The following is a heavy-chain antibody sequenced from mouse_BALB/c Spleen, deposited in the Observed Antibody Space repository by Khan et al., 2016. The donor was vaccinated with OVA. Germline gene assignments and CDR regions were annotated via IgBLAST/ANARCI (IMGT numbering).Heavy chain of an antibody. CDR3: AREGAYERSDGWVAY. V-gene: IGHV1-4*01. Sequence: QVQLQQSGAELARPGASVKMSCKASGYTFTSYTMHWVKQRPGQGLEWIGYINPSSGYTNYNQKFKDQATLTADKSSSTAYMQLSSLTSEDSAVYYCAREGAYERSDGWVAYWGQGTMVTVSA. CDR1: GYTFTSYT. CDR2: INPSSGYT. J-gene: IGHJ3*01. D-gene: IGHD2-14*01.